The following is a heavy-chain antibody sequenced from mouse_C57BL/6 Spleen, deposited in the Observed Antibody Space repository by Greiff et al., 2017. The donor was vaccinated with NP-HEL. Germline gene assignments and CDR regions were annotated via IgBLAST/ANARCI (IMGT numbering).Heavy chain of an antibody. CDR1: GYTFTSYW. Sequence: QVQLQQPGAELVMPGASVKLSCKASGYTFTSYWMHWVKQRPGQGLEWIGEIDPSDSYTNYNQKFKGKSTLTVDKSSSTAYMQLSSLTSEDSAVYYCVRVGAKLGRGFAYWGQGTLVTVSA. J-gene: IGHJ3*01. CDR3: VRVGAKLGRGFAY. CDR2: IDPSDSYT. V-gene: IGHV1-69*01. D-gene: IGHD4-1*01.